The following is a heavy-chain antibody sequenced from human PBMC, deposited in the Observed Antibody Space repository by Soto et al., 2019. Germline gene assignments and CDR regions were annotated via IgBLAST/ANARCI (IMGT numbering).Heavy chain of an antibody. D-gene: IGHD2-21*02. CDR2: IIPIFGTA. J-gene: IGHJ3*02. Sequence: QVQLVQSGAEVKKPGSSVKVSCKASGGTFSSYAISWVRQAPGQGLEWMGGIIPIFGTANYAQKFQGRVTIAADESTRAAYMELSSLRSEDTAVYYCATFSCGGDCYIDAFDIWGQGTMVTVSS. V-gene: IGHV1-69*12. CDR3: ATFSCGGDCYIDAFDI. CDR1: GGTFSSYA.